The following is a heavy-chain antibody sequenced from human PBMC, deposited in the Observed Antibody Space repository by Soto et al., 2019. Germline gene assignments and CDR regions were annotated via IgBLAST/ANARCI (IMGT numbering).Heavy chain of an antibody. J-gene: IGHJ4*02. CDR3: AGLPSYFGNNCSIDY. D-gene: IGHD2-21*01. V-gene: IGHV3-21*01. Sequence: GGSLRLSCAASGFTFSKYTMTWVRQAPGEGLQWVSTISISSTYIYYSDSVRGRFAISRDNAKNSLYLQMNSLRAEDTAVYYCAGLPSYFGNNCSIDYWGQGTLVTVSS. CDR2: ISISSTYI. CDR1: GFTFSKYT.